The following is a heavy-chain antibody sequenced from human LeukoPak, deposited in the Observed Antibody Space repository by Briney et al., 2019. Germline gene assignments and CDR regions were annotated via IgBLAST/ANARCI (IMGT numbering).Heavy chain of an antibody. CDR1: GXSVSGYY. J-gene: IGHJ5*02. D-gene: IGHD6-6*01. Sequence: SETLSLTCTVSGXSVSGYYWSWLRQPPGKGLEWIGYIYYSGSTNYNPSLKSRVTISVDTSENQFSLKLTSVTAADTAVYYCARDREYSSSGLVWFDPWGHGILVTVSS. CDR3: ARDREYSSSGLVWFDP. CDR2: IYYSGST. V-gene: IGHV4-59*02.